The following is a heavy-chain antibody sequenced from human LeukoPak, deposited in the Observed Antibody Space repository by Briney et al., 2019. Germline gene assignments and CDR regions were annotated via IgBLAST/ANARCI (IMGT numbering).Heavy chain of an antibody. D-gene: IGHD3-10*01. V-gene: IGHV4-38-2*01. Sequence: GSLRLSCAASGFTFSSYGMSWVRQAPGKGLEWIGSIYHSGSTYYNPSLKSRVTISVDTSKNQFSLKLSSVTAADTAVYYCARAWFGELFPDYWGQGTLVTVSS. CDR1: GFTFSSYG. CDR2: IYHSGST. CDR3: ARAWFGELFPDY. J-gene: IGHJ4*02.